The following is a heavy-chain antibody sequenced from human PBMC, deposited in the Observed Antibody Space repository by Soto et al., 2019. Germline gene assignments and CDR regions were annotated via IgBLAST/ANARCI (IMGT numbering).Heavy chain of an antibody. D-gene: IGHD6-13*01. Sequence: SETLSLTCAVYGGSFSGYYWSWIRQPPGKGLEWIGEINHSRTTNYNPSLKSRVTISVDTSKNQLSLKLSSVTAADTAVYYCARGLAGRSSSWYDYWGQGTLVTVSS. J-gene: IGHJ4*02. CDR2: INHSRTT. V-gene: IGHV4-34*01. CDR1: GGSFSGYY. CDR3: ARGLAGRSSSWYDY.